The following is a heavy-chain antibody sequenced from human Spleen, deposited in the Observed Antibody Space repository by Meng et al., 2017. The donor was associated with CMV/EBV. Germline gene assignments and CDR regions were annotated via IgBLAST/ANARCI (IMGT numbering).Heavy chain of an antibody. CDR2: IYHSGST. CDR1: GGSISSSNW. Sequence: SETLSLTCAVSGGSISSSNWWSWVRQPPGKGLEWIGEIYHSGSTNYNPSLKSRVTISVDTSKNQFSLKVRSVTAADTAVYSCARLACSTSTCQYYFDYWGLGTLVTVSS. V-gene: IGHV4-4*02. J-gene: IGHJ4*02. D-gene: IGHD2-2*01. CDR3: ARLACSTSTCQYYFDY.